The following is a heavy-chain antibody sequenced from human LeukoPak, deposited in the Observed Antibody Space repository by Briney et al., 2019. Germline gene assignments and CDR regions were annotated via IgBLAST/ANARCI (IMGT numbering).Heavy chain of an antibody. V-gene: IGHV3-9*01. CDR3: AKAAISHYGSGSYYNWFDP. CDR2: ISWNSGSI. D-gene: IGHD3-10*01. J-gene: IGHJ5*02. CDR1: GFTFDDYA. Sequence: PGGSLRLSCAASGFTFDDYAMHWVRQAPGKGLEWVSGISWNSGSIGYADSVKGRFTISRDNAKNSLYLQMNSLRAEDTALYYCAKAAISHYGSGSYYNWFDPWGQGTLVTVSS.